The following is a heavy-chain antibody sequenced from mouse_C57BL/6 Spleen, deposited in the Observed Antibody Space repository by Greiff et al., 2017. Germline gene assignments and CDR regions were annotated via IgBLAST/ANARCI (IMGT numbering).Heavy chain of an antibody. D-gene: IGHD1-1*01. CDR1: GFTFSSYA. CDR3: ARDSLNATVVDY. Sequence: DVKLVESGGGLVKPGGSLKLSCAASGFTFSSYAMSWVRQTPEKRLEWVATISDGGSYTYYPDNVKGRFTISRDNAKNNLYLQMSHLKSEDTAMYYCARDSLNATVVDYWGQGTTLTVSS. V-gene: IGHV5-4*01. CDR2: ISDGGSYT. J-gene: IGHJ2*01.